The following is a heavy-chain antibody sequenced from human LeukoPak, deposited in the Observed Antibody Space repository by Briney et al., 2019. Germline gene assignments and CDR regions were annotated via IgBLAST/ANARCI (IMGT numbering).Heavy chain of an antibody. CDR1: EFTFKLYW. J-gene: IGHJ5*02. D-gene: IGHD2-15*01. V-gene: IGHV3-74*01. CDR2: INDDGSDT. Sequence: GGSLRLSCAASEFTFKLYWMHWVRQVPGKGPVWVARINDDGSDTVYADSVKGRFTISRDDAKNMLFLQMNSLRGEDTAVYHCVRGGPSTWSWGQGTLVTVSS. CDR3: VRGGPSTWS.